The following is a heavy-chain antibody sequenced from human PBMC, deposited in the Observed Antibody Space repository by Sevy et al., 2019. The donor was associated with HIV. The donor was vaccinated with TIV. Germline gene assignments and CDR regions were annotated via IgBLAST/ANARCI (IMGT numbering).Heavy chain of an antibody. CDR3: AKDLISVAGFYAFDM. Sequence: GGSLRPSCAASGFSFNEYAMHWVRQAPGKGLEWVSGITWNSDSVVYADSVKGRFTISRDKAKNSLYLQMNSLRPEDTALYYCAKDLISVAGFYAFDMWGQGSMVTVSS. CDR1: GFSFNEYA. D-gene: IGHD6-19*01. J-gene: IGHJ3*02. CDR2: ITWNSDSV. V-gene: IGHV3-9*01.